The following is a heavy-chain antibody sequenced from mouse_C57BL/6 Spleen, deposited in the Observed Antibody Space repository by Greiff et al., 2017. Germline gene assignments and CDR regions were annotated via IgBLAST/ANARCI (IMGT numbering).Heavy chain of an antibody. V-gene: IGHV1-82*01. CDR1: GYAFSSSW. D-gene: IGHD1-1*01. Sequence: VKLVESGPELVKPGASVTISCKASGYAFSSSWMNWVKQRPGKGLEWIGRIYPGDGDTNYNGKFKGKATLTADKSSSTAYMQLSSLTSEDSAVYFCAREDYYGSRDYWGQGTTLTVSS. CDR3: AREDYYGSRDY. CDR2: IYPGDGDT. J-gene: IGHJ2*01.